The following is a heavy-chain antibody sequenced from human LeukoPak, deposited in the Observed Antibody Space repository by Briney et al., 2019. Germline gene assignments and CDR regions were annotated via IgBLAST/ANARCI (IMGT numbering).Heavy chain of an antibody. CDR3: ARVGSRPRGFNYYYYGMDV. CDR1: GGSFSGYY. Sequence: SETLSLTCAVYGGSFSGYYWSRIRQPPGKGLEWIGEINHSGSTNYNPSLKSRVTISVDTSKNQFSLKLSSVTAADTAVYYCARVGSRPRGFNYYYYGMDVWGQGTTVTVSS. J-gene: IGHJ6*02. V-gene: IGHV4-34*01. CDR2: INHSGST. D-gene: IGHD3-10*01.